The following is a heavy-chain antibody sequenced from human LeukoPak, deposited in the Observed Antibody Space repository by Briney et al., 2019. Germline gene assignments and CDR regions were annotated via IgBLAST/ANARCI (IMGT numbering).Heavy chain of an antibody. D-gene: IGHD5-12*01. CDR3: TRGYSTRHFPFDS. CDR2: VNSNGRSA. J-gene: IGHJ4*02. V-gene: IGHV3-20*04. Sequence: GGSLRLSCAASGFNFDDYGMTWVRQIPDKGLEWVAGVNSNGRSAGYAASVRGRFTFSRDNAKNSLYLEMGSLRLEDTAFYYCTRGYSTRHFPFDSWGQGTLVTVSS. CDR1: GFNFDDYG.